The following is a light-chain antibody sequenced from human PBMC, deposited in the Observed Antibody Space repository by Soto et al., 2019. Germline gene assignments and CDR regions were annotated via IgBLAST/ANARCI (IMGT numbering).Light chain of an antibody. CDR1: SSNIGTSS. CDR2: TTN. Sequence: QSALTQPHSASGTPGQRVTISCSGSSSNIGTSSVHWFQQLPGTAPKLLISTTNQRPSGVPERFSGSKSGTSASLAISGLQSEDEADYYCAAWDDILNGHVFGTGTKLTVL. J-gene: IGLJ1*01. V-gene: IGLV1-44*01. CDR3: AAWDDILNGHV.